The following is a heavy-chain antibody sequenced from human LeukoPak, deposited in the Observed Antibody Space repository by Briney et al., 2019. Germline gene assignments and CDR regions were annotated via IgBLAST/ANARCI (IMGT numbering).Heavy chain of an antibody. CDR1: GFTFSKYA. CDR2: IRADGGGT. V-gene: IGHV3-23*01. Sequence: GGSLRLSCTGSGFTFSKYALIWVRRAPGQALEWISAIRADGGGTSYAAAVKGRFTVPRDNSKDTLYLQMNSLRVEDTAVYYCARDPNGDYIGAFDFWGQGIVVTVSS. CDR3: ARDPNGDYIGAFDF. D-gene: IGHD2-8*01. J-gene: IGHJ3*01.